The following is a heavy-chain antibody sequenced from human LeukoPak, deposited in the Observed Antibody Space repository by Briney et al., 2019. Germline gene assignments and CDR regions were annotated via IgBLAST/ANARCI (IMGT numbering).Heavy chain of an antibody. D-gene: IGHD2-15*01. CDR1: GYTFTGYY. CDR2: INPNSGGT. CDR3: AREPPYCSGGSCYLNWFDP. Sequence: ASVKVSCKASGYTFTGYYMHWVRQAPGQGLEWMGWINPNSGGTNYAQKFQGRVTMTRDTSISTAYMELSTLRSDDTAVYYCAREPPYCSGGSCYLNWFDPWGQGTLVTVSS. V-gene: IGHV1-2*02. J-gene: IGHJ5*02.